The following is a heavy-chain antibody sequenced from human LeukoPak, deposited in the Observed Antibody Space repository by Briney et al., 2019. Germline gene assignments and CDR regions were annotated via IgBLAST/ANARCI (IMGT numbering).Heavy chain of an antibody. Sequence: PGGSLTLSCVASGCTFKNYWMSWVRPAPGRGLDGVANIKEEGSEEYYVASVNGRFTISTDKAKNSVYLQMDSVRAEDTAVYDCAIIPRGAASPWGQGPLVTVSS. D-gene: IGHD1-26*01. J-gene: IGHJ5*02. CDR3: AIIPRGAASP. CDR2: IKEEGSEE. V-gene: IGHV3-7*01. CDR1: GCTFKNYW.